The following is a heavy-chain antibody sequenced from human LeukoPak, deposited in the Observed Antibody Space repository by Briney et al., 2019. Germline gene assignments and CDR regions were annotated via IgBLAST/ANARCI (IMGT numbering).Heavy chain of an antibody. CDR1: GFTFSSYS. D-gene: IGHD3-3*01. Sequence: GGSLRLSCAASGFTFSSYSMNWVRQAPGKGLEWVSYISSSSSTIYYADSVKGRFTISRDNAKNSLYLQMSSLRAEDTAVYYCATGVDFWSGYIRFDYWGQGTLVTVSS. CDR3: ATGVDFWSGYIRFDY. V-gene: IGHV3-48*04. CDR2: ISSSSSTI. J-gene: IGHJ4*02.